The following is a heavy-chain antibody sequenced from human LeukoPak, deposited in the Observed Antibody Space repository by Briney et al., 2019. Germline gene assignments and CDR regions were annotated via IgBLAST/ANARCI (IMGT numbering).Heavy chain of an antibody. Sequence: SETLSLTCGVYGGSFSAYYWSWIRQPPGKGLEWIGYIYYSGSTNYNPSLKSRVTISVDTSKNQFSLKLSSVTAADTAAYYCASYDSSGNFDYWGQGTLVTVSS. CDR3: ASYDSSGNFDY. V-gene: IGHV4-59*01. CDR1: GGSFSAYY. CDR2: IYYSGST. J-gene: IGHJ4*02. D-gene: IGHD3-22*01.